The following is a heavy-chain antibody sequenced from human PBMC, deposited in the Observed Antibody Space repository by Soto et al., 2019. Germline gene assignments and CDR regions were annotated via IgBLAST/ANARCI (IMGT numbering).Heavy chain of an antibody. J-gene: IGHJ3*02. D-gene: IGHD3-22*01. CDR1: GLTFSSYG. CDR2: ISYDGSNK. V-gene: IGHV3-30*18. Sequence: GSLRLSCAASGLTFSSYGMQWVRQAPGKGLEWVAVISYDGSNKYYADSVKGRFTISRDNAKNSLYLQMNSLRAEDTALYYCAKDWKYYYDSSGYYYSWGAFDIWGQGTMVTVSS. CDR3: AKDWKYYYDSSGYYYSWGAFDI.